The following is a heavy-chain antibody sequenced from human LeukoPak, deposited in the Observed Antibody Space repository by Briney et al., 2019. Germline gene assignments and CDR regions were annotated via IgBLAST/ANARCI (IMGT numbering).Heavy chain of an antibody. V-gene: IGHV6-1*01. D-gene: IGHD5-24*01. CDR3: AREAEITRFDY. CDR2: TSYRSKWYN. Sequence: SQTLSLTCALSGDSVSTNSVAWHWIRQSPSRGLEWLGRTSYRSKWYNDYAVSVKSRITITPDTSKNQFSLQLNSVTPKDTAVYYCAREAEITRFDYWGQGTLVTVSS. J-gene: IGHJ4*02. CDR1: GDSVSTNSVA.